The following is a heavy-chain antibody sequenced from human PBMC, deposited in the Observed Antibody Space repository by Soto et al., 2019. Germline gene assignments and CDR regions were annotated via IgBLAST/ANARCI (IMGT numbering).Heavy chain of an antibody. CDR1: GGSISSYY. Sequence: PSETLSLTCTFSGGSISSYYWSWIRQPPGKGLEWIGYIYHSGSTYYNPSLKSRVTISVDRSKNQFSLKLSSVTAADTAVYYCARVPGPWGQGTLVTVSS. V-gene: IGHV4-59*12. J-gene: IGHJ5*02. CDR3: ARVPGP. CDR2: IYHSGST.